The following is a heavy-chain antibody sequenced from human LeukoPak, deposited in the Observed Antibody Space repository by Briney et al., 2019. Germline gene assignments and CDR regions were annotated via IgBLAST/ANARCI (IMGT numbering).Heavy chain of an antibody. J-gene: IGHJ4*02. CDR1: GYTFTRYG. CDR2: SNTYRCNK. Sequence: SSVNVSCKSSGYTFTRYGSSWVGQAPGQGLEGMGWSNTYRCNKDYAQKLQGRVTMTTETSTSTAYMELRSLRSDDTALYYCATNYYDSSGYYSIDYWGQGTLVTVSS. V-gene: IGHV1-18*01. D-gene: IGHD3-22*01. CDR3: ATNYYDSSGYYSIDY.